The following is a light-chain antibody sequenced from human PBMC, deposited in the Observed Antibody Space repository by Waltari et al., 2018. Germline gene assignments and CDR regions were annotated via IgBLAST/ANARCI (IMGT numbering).Light chain of an antibody. CDR1: QDISDY. J-gene: IGKJ2*03. CDR3: LQYSSYPYS. Sequence: DIQVTQSPSSLSASVGDTVIITCRASQDISDYLNWFQQKPGKVPEVLIYSASSLESGVPARFSGNGSGTDCTLTISNLQPEDFADYYCLQYSSYPYSFGQGTKVEIK. CDR2: SAS. V-gene: IGKV1-16*01.